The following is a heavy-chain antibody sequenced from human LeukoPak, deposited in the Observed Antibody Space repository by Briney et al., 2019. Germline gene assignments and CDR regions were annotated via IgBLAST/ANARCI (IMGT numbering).Heavy chain of an antibody. Sequence: ASVKVSCKASGYTFTSYAMHWVRQAPGQRLEWMGWINAGNGNTKYSQKFQGRVTTARDTSASTAYMELSSLRSEDTAVYYCARDDGEWELLYYWGQGTLVTVSS. D-gene: IGHD1-26*01. V-gene: IGHV1-3*01. CDR1: GYTFTSYA. J-gene: IGHJ4*02. CDR2: INAGNGNT. CDR3: ARDDGEWELLYY.